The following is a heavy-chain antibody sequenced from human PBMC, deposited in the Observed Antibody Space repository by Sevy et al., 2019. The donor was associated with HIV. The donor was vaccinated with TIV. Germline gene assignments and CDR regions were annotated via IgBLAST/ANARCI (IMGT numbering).Heavy chain of an antibody. V-gene: IGHV3-23*01. CDR1: GFTFSSYA. J-gene: IGHJ4*02. CDR2: ISGSGGST. CDR3: AKQSLGYSGYD. D-gene: IGHD5-12*01. Sequence: GGSLRLSCAASGFTFSSYAMSWVRQAPGKGLEWVSAISGSGGSTYYADSVKGRFTISRDNSKNTLYLEMNSLRAEDTAVYYCAKQSLGYSGYDWGQGTLVTVSS.